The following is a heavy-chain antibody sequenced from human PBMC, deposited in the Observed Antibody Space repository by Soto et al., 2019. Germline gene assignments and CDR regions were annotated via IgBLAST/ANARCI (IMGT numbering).Heavy chain of an antibody. J-gene: IGHJ5*02. V-gene: IGHV2-5*02. Sequence: QITLKESGPTLVKPTQTLTLTCTFSGFSLSTSGVGVGWIRQPPGKALEWLALIYWDDDKRYSPSLSSRLTPTNATSNNQVVLTMTNMDPVDTATYYCAHSRTAKSGPYFDPWRQGTLVTLSS. CDR3: AHSRTAKSGPYFDP. D-gene: IGHD2-21*02. CDR2: IYWDDDK. CDR1: GFSLSTSGVG.